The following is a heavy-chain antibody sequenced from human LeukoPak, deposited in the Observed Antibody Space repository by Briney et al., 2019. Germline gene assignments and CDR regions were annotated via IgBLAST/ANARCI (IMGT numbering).Heavy chain of an antibody. V-gene: IGHV4-39*07. D-gene: IGHD2-21*01. Sequence: SETLSLTCTVSGDSISSYSYYWAWIRQSPGRGLEWIVSILFRGATYYNPSLKPRIIMSVDTSQNRFSLKLTSVTAADSAVYFCARESGDTRTVNSFDFWGRGTLITVSS. CDR3: ARESGDTRTVNSFDF. CDR1: GDSISSYSYY. J-gene: IGHJ4*01. CDR2: ILFRGAT.